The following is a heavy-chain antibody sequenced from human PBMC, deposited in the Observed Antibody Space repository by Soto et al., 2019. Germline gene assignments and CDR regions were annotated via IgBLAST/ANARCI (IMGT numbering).Heavy chain of an antibody. CDR1: GLTFSSSA. V-gene: IGHV3-23*01. Sequence: GGSLRLSCAASGLTFSSSAVNWVRQAPGKGLEWVSIISDSGGRTHYADSVKGRFTISRDNSKNTLYLQMSSLRAEDTALYYCAKSLNINWKNWFDPWGQGTLVTV. CDR2: ISDSGGRT. J-gene: IGHJ5*02. CDR3: AKSLNINWKNWFDP. D-gene: IGHD1-1*01.